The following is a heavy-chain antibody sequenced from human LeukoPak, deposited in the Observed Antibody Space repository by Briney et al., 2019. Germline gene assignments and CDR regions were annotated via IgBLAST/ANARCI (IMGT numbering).Heavy chain of an antibody. CDR3: ARDSKTGRGYFDY. CDR1: GGSISSYY. CDR2: IYYSGST. D-gene: IGHD2-2*01. J-gene: IGHJ4*02. V-gene: IGHV4-59*12. Sequence: SETLSLTCTVSGGSISSYYWSWIRQPPGKGLEWIGYIYYSGSTNYNPSLKSRVTISVDTSKNQFSLKLSSVTAADTAVYYCARDSKTGRGYFDYWGQGTLVTVSS.